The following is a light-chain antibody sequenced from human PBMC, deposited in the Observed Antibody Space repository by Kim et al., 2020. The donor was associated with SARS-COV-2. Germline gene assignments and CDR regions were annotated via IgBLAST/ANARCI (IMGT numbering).Light chain of an antibody. CDR2: GAS. Sequence: EMVLTQSPGTVSLSPGETVTLSCRASQNIRGDSLAWYQQRPGQAPRVLIYGASSRDTGMPDRFSASGSGTDFTLTISRLQPEDFAVYYCQQYVDSPFTFGQGTRLEIK. CDR1: QNIRGDS. J-gene: IGKJ5*01. V-gene: IGKV3-20*01. CDR3: QQYVDSPFT.